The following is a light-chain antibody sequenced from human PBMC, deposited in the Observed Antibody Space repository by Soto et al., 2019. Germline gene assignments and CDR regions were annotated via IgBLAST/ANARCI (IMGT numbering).Light chain of an antibody. V-gene: IGLV1-44*01. J-gene: IGLJ2*01. CDR1: SSNLGSHT. Sequence: QSVLTQPPSASGTPGQRVTISCSGSSSNLGSHTIHWYQQLPGTAPKLLIYNNDERPPGVPDRFSGSKFGTSASLAISGLQSEDEADFYCATWDDSLNGVVFGGGTKLTVL. CDR2: NND. CDR3: ATWDDSLNGVV.